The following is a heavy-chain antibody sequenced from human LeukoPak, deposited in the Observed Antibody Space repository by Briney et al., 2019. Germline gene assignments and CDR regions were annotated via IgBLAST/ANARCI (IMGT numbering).Heavy chain of an antibody. CDR2: IRYDGSNK. D-gene: IGHD5-18*01. CDR1: GFTFGSYG. J-gene: IGHJ4*02. V-gene: IGHV3-30*02. CDR3: AKGRIQLWSPSPLDY. Sequence: AGGSLRLSCAASGFTFGSYGMHWVRQAPGKGLEWVAFIRYDGSNKYYADSVKGRFAISRDNSKNTLYLQMNSLRAEDTAVYYCAKGRIQLWSPSPLDYWGQGTLVTVSS.